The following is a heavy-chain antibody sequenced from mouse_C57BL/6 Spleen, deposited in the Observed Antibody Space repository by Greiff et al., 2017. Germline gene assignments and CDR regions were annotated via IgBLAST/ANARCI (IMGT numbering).Heavy chain of an antibody. Sequence: VQLQQPGAELVMPGASVKLSCKASGYTFTSYWMHWVKQRPGQGLEWIGEIDPSDSYPNYHQKFKGKSTLTVDKSSSTAYMQRSSLTSEDSAVYYCARPSSGWLAYWGQGTLVTVSA. CDR2: IDPSDSYP. CDR1: GYTFTSYW. J-gene: IGHJ3*01. D-gene: IGHD3-2*02. CDR3: ARPSSGWLAY. V-gene: IGHV1-69*01.